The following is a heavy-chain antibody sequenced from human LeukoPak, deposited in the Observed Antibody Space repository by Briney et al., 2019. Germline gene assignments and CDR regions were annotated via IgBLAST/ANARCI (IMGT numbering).Heavy chain of an antibody. CDR3: ARVREGVGAFDY. D-gene: IGHD1-26*01. Sequence: SVKVSCKASRGTFSSHAISWVRQAPGQGLEWMGGIMPMFGTTNYAQNFQDRVTITTDESTSTAYMELSSLRSEDTAMYYCARVREGVGAFDYWGQRILVSVSS. CDR1: RGTFSSHA. CDR2: IMPMFGTT. J-gene: IGHJ4*02. V-gene: IGHV1-69*05.